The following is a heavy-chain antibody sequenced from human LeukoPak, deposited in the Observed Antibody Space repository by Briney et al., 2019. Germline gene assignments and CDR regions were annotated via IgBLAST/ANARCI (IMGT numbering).Heavy chain of an antibody. CDR3: ARMQGRDTARVTYAYNWFDP. V-gene: IGHV1-2*06. CDR2: INPNSGGT. Sequence: ASVKDSCKASGYTFTGYYMHWVRQAPGQGLEWMGRINPNSGGTNYAQKFQGRVTMTRDTSISTAYMELSRLRSDDTAVYYCARMQGRDTARVTYAYNWFDPWGQGTLVTVYS. D-gene: IGHD5-18*01. CDR1: GYTFTGYY. J-gene: IGHJ5*02.